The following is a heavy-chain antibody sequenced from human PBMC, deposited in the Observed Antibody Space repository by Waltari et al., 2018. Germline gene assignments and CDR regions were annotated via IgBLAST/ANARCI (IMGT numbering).Heavy chain of an antibody. J-gene: IGHJ4*02. CDR1: GFTVGTNY. Sequence: EVQLVETGGGLIQPGGSLGLSCAASGFTVGTNYMTWVRQAPGKGLEWLSVIYRGGSTYYADSVKGRFTISRDNSKNTLYLQMNSLRAEDTAVYYCARDPSGSYPGDYWGQGTLVTVSS. CDR3: ARDPSGSYPGDY. CDR2: IYRGGST. V-gene: IGHV3-53*02. D-gene: IGHD1-26*01.